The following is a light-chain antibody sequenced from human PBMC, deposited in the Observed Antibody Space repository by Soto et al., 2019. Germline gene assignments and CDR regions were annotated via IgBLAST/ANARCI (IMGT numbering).Light chain of an antibody. J-gene: IGLJ1*01. CDR3: SSHGGSNHLYV. CDR1: ISDVGSYNL. Sequence: QSVLTKPASGSGSPGHSITISCTGTISDVGSYNLVSWYQQHPGKAPKLMIYEGSKRPSGVSNRFSGSKSGNTASLTVSGLQAEDEADYYCSSHGGSNHLYVFGTRTKVNVL. CDR2: EGS. V-gene: IGLV2-14*02.